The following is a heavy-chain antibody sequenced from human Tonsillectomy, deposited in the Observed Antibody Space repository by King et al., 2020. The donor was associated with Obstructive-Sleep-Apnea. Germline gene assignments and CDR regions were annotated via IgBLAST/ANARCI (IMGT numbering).Heavy chain of an antibody. CDR1: GFTFNTYW. V-gene: IGHV3-7*01. CDR2: IRQDGNEK. J-gene: IGHJ5*01. Sequence: VQLVESGGGLVQPGGSLRLSCAASGFTFNTYWMSWVRQAPGKGLEWVANIRQDGNEKKYVDSVKGRFTISRDNAKNSLYLQMNSLRAEDTAVYYCARDFDYRDSGYVTWFESWGQGTLVTVSS. CDR3: ARDFDYRDSGYVTWFES. D-gene: IGHD3-22*01.